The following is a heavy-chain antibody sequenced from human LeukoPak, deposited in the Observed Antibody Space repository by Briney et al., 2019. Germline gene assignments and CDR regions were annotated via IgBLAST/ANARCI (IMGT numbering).Heavy chain of an antibody. CDR2: IYPGDSDT. V-gene: IGHV5-51*01. Sequence: GGSLEISWRGSGYSFTSYWIGWVRQVPGEGLGGVGIIYPGDSDTRYSPSFQGQVTISADNSTSTAYPQWTPLKPPDTAMHYCARTLRFSLLDAFAIWGQPTMPTLPS. J-gene: IGHJ3*02. CDR3: ARTLRFSLLDAFAI. D-gene: IGHD3-3*01. CDR1: GYSFTSYW.